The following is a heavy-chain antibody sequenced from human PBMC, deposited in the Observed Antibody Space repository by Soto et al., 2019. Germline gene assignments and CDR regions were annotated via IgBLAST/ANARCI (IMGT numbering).Heavy chain of an antibody. D-gene: IGHD5-18*01. J-gene: IGHJ4*02. Sequence: EVQLVQSGAEVKKPGESLKISCKGSGYSFTSNWIGWVRQMPVKGLEWMGIIYPGDSETRYSPSFQGQVTVSADKTISTAYLQWSSLKDSDTAIYYCGRPLGYNGYGYFDYWGQGTLVTVSS. CDR1: GYSFTSNW. V-gene: IGHV5-51*01. CDR3: GRPLGYNGYGYFDY. CDR2: IYPGDSET.